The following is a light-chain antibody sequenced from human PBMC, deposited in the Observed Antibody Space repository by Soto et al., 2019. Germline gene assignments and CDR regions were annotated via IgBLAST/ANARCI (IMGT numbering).Light chain of an antibody. CDR2: EVS. CDR1: SSDVGGYNY. J-gene: IGLJ1*01. Sequence: SALTQPASVSGSPGQSITISCTGTSSDVGGYNYVSWYQQHPGKAPKLMIYEVSNRSSGVSNRFSGSKSGNTASLTISGLRAEDEADYYCNSYTSNNTYVFGTGTKVTVL. CDR3: NSYTSNNTYV. V-gene: IGLV2-14*01.